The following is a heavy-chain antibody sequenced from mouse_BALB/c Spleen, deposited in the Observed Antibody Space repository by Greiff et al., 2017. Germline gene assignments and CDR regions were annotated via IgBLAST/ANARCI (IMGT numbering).Heavy chain of an antibody. V-gene: IGHV1-18*01. CDR3: ARGDGNGAIDY. Sequence: VQLQQSGAELVKPGASVKLSCKASGYTFTDYYMDWVKQSHGKSLEWIGDINPNNGGTIYNQKFKGKATLTADKSSSTAYMELRSLTSEDTAVYYCARGDGNGAIDYWGQGTSVTVSA. CDR2: INPNNGGT. CDR1: GYTFTDYY. J-gene: IGHJ4*01. D-gene: IGHD2-1*01.